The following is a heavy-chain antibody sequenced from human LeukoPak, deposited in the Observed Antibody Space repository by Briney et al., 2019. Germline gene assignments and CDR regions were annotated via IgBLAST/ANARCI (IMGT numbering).Heavy chain of an antibody. D-gene: IGHD2-15*01. CDR2: IGASGHST. CDR1: EFPFNSYA. J-gene: IGHJ4*02. V-gene: IGHV3-23*01. CDR3: AKDYSDSRVADVFFEY. Sequence: GGSLRLSCAASEFPFNSYAMNWVRQAPGKGLEWVSSIGASGHSTYYAGSLKGRFTISRENSKNTFHLQLNSLRAEDTAVYYCAKDYSDSRVADVFFEYWGQGTLVTVSS.